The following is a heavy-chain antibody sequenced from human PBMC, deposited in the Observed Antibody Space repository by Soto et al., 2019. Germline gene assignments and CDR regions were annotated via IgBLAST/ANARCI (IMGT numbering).Heavy chain of an antibody. V-gene: IGHV3-74*01. CDR2: INGDVSTT. D-gene: IGHD3-22*01. J-gene: IGHJ4*02. CDR1: GFTFSSYW. CDR3: TRPRYDDSGTPFDY. Sequence: EVQLVESGGGLVQPGESLRLSCATSGFTFSSYWMHWVRQAPGKGLVWVSRINGDVSTTSYADSVKGRFTISRDNAKNTLYLRMNSLRAEDTAGYYCTRPRYDDSGTPFDYWGQGTLVTVSS.